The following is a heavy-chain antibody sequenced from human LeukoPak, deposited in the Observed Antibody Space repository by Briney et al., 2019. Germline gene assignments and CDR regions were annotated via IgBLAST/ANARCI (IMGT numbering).Heavy chain of an antibody. Sequence: ASVKVSCKASGGTFSSYAISWVRQAPGQGLEWMGGIIPIFGTANYAQKFQGRVTITADKSTSTAYMELSSLRSEDTAVYYCARPRKDIVVAYDAFYIWGQGTMVTVSS. CDR2: IIPIFGTA. J-gene: IGHJ3*02. CDR1: GGTFSSYA. CDR3: ARPRKDIVVAYDAFYI. D-gene: IGHD2-15*01. V-gene: IGHV1-69*06.